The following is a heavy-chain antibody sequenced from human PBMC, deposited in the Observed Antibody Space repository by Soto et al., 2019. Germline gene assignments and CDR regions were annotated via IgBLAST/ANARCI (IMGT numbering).Heavy chain of an antibody. Sequence: SGPTLVNPTQTLTLTCTFSGFSLSTSGMCVSWIRQPPGKALEWLALIDWDDDKYYSTSLKTRLTISKDTSKNQVVLTMTNMDPVDTATYYCARITTPGGSSGGAFDIWGQGTMVTVSS. V-gene: IGHV2-70*01. CDR2: IDWDDDK. CDR1: GFSLSTSGMC. D-gene: IGHD6-19*01. CDR3: ARITTPGGSSGGAFDI. J-gene: IGHJ3*02.